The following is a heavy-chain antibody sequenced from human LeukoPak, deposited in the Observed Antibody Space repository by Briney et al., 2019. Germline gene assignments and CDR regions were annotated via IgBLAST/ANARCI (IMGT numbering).Heavy chain of an antibody. J-gene: IGHJ4*02. D-gene: IGHD3-16*01. CDR3: ARGSNDYVWGSYHFDY. Sequence: ASVKVSCKASGYTFTSYDINWVRQATGQGLEWMGWMNPNSGNTGYAQKFQGRVTMTRNTSISTAYMELSSLRSEDTAVYYCARGSNDYVWGSYHFDYWGQGTLVIVSS. V-gene: IGHV1-8*01. CDR2: MNPNSGNT. CDR1: GYTFTSYD.